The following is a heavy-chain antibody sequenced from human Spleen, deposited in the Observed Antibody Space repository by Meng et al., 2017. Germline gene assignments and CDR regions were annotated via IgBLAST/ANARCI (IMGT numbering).Heavy chain of an antibody. Sequence: GGSLRLSCAASEFIFSNYYMTWVRQAPGKGLEWVANIKRDGSEQYYVDSVKGRFTISRDNAKNSLYLQMNSLRAEDTAVYYCARVSSGDYNDYWGQGTLVTVSS. CDR1: EFIFSNYY. CDR2: IKRDGSEQ. D-gene: IGHD6-6*01. CDR3: ARVSSGDYNDY. V-gene: IGHV3-7*01. J-gene: IGHJ4*02.